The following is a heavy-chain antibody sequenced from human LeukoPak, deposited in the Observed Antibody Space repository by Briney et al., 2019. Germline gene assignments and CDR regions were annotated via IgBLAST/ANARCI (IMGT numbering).Heavy chain of an antibody. J-gene: IGHJ2*01. CDR2: ISSSSSTI. D-gene: IGHD2-8*01. Sequence: GGSLRLSCAASGFTFSSYSMNWVRQAPGKGLEWVSYISSSSSTIYYADSVKGRFTISRDNAKNSLYLQMNSLRAEDTAVYYCARDLVSQFGDLWGRGTLVTVSS. V-gene: IGHV3-48*01. CDR3: ARDLVSQFGDL. CDR1: GFTFSSYS.